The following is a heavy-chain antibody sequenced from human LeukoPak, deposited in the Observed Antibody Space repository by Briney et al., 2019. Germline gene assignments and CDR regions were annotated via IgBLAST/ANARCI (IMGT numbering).Heavy chain of an antibody. V-gene: IGHV3-74*01. D-gene: IGHD7-27*01. CDR1: GFTFSSYW. CDR2: INSDGSST. J-gene: IGHJ3*02. Sequence: GGSLRLSCAASGFTFSSYWMHWVRQAPGKGLVWVSRINSDGSSTSYADSVKGRFTISRDNAKNTLYLQMSSLRAEDTAVYYCASELGILAFDIWGQGTMVTVSS. CDR3: ASELGILAFDI.